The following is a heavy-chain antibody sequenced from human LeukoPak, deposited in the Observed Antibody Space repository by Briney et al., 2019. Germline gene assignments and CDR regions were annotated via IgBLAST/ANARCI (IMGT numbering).Heavy chain of an antibody. Sequence: GGSLRLSCAASGFTFSSYAMSWVRQAPGKGLEWVSAISGSGGSTYYADSVKGRFTIPRDNSKNTLYLQMNSLRAEDTAVYYCPKAASGGLVRHYFDYWGQGTLVTVSS. CDR1: GFTFSSYA. D-gene: IGHD3/OR15-3a*01. J-gene: IGHJ4*02. CDR2: ISGSGGST. V-gene: IGHV3-23*01. CDR3: PKAASGGLVRHYFDY.